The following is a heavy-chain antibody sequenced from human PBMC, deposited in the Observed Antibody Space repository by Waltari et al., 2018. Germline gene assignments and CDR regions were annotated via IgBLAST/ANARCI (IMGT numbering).Heavy chain of an antibody. CDR3: ARDGVVTQLLDY. J-gene: IGHJ4*02. Sequence: QVQLQESGPGLVKPSQTLSLTCTVSGGSISSGDYYWSWIRQPPGKGLEWIGYIYYSGSTYYTPSLKTRVTISVDTSKTQFSLKLSSVTAADTAVYYCARDGVVTQLLDYWGQGTLVTVSS. CDR2: IYYSGST. V-gene: IGHV4-30-4*08. CDR1: GGSISSGDYY. D-gene: IGHD2-15*01.